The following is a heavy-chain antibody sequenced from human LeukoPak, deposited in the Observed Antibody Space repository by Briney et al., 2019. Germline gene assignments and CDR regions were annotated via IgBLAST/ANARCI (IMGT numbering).Heavy chain of an antibody. Sequence: GASVKVSCKASGYTFTNHGMNWVRQAPGQGLEWMGWINTNTGNPTYAQGFTGRFVFSLDSSVSTAYLQINGLKAEDTAVYYCARSMSGATVGCWGQGTLVTVSS. CDR1: GYTFTNHG. CDR3: ARSMSGATVGC. D-gene: IGHD3-3*01. V-gene: IGHV7-4-1*02. CDR2: INTNTGNP. J-gene: IGHJ4*02.